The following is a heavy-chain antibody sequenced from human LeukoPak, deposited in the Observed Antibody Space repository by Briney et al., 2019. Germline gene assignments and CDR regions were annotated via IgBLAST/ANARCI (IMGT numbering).Heavy chain of an antibody. Sequence: SETLSLTCTVSGGSISSSSYYWGWIRQPPGKGLEWIGSIYYSGSTYYNPSLKSRVTISVDTSKNQFSLKLSSVSAADTAVYYCARGPRRFGVVTTPFDYWGQGTLVTVSS. CDR1: GGSISSSSYY. J-gene: IGHJ4*02. D-gene: IGHD3-3*01. CDR3: ARGPRRFGVVTTPFDY. CDR2: IYYSGST. V-gene: IGHV4-39*01.